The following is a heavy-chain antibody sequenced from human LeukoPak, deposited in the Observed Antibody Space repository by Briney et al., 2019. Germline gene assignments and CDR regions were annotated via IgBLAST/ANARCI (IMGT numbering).Heavy chain of an antibody. CDR1: GFTFSGNW. D-gene: IGHD5-24*01. CDR2: INPDGSQK. CDR3: AKLLGTATTYDS. Sequence: PGGSLTLSCEASGFTFSGNWMSWVRQAPGKGLEWVASINPDGSQKLYMDSVKGRFTISRDNTKSSLYLQMNSLGAEDTAMYYCAKLLGTATTYDSWGQGARVTVSS. V-gene: IGHV3-7*01. J-gene: IGHJ4*02.